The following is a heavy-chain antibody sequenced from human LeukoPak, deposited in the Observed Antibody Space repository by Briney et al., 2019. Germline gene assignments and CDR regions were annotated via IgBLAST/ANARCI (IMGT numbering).Heavy chain of an antibody. J-gene: IGHJ4*02. CDR3: AREGGLYCTSTTCYAFDC. D-gene: IGHD2-2*01. V-gene: IGHV4-61*09. CDR2: IYSSGRT. Sequence: PSETLSLTCTGSGGSISDNNYYWNWIRQPAGKGLEWIGHIYSSGRTNYNASLKSRVTISLGTSKNQFSLKLTSVTAADTAVYYCAREGGLYCTSTTCYAFDCWGQGTLVSVST. CDR1: GGSISDNNYY.